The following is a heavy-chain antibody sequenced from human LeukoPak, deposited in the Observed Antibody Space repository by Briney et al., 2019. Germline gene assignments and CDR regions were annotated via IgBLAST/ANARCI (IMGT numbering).Heavy chain of an antibody. V-gene: IGHV3-21*01. CDR1: GFTFSSYS. D-gene: IGHD2-2*01. J-gene: IGHJ4*02. CDR3: QSVVPAAPFDY. Sequence: PGGSLRLSCAASGFTFSSYSMNWVRQAPGKGLEWVSSISSSSSYIYHADSVKGRFTISRDNAKNSLYLQMNSLRAEDTAVYYCQSVVPAAPFDYWGQGTLVTVSS. CDR2: ISSSSSYI.